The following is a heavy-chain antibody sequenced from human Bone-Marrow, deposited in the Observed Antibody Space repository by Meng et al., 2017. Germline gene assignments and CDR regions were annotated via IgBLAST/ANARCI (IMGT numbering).Heavy chain of an antibody. CDR1: GGSISSCY. CDR3: ARAKRLGPSMIFDY. CDR2: IYYSGST. V-gene: IGHV4-59*01. J-gene: IGHJ4*02. D-gene: IGHD2/OR15-2a*01. Sequence: SETLSLTCTVSGGSISSCYWSWIRQPPGKGLEWIGYIYYSGSTNYNPSLKSRVTISVDTSKNQFSLKLSSVTAADTAVYYCARAKRLGPSMIFDYWGQGTLVTVSS.